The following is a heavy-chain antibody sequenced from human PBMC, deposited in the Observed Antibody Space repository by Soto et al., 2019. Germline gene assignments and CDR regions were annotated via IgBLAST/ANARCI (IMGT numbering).Heavy chain of an antibody. V-gene: IGHV4-30-4*01. D-gene: IGHD3-22*01. J-gene: IGHJ2*01. CDR1: GGSINNDDFY. CDR2: VYYSGSS. CDR3: ARMSYYYDKWYFDL. Sequence: SETLSLTCSVSGGSINNDDFYWSWLRQTPGKGLQWIGYVYYSGSSDCIPSLKSRLSMSIDKSKNQFTLKLSSVTAADTAIYYCARMSYYYDKWYFDLRGRGTLVTVSS.